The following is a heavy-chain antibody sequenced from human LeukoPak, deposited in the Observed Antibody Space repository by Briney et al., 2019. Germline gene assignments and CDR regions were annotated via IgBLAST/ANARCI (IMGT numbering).Heavy chain of an antibody. Sequence: GSLRLSCAASGFTVSNSYMSWVRQAPGKGLEWVSVIYTGSLSYYTDSVKGRFTISRDNAKDSLYLQMNSLRAEDTAVYYCVRGHGGLEYWGQGTLVTVSS. V-gene: IGHV3-53*01. CDR2: IYTGSLS. D-gene: IGHD3-10*01. CDR3: VRGHGGLEY. CDR1: GFTVSNSY. J-gene: IGHJ4*02.